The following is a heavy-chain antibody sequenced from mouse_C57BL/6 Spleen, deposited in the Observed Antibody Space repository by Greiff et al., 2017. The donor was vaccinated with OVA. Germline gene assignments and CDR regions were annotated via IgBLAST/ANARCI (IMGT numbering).Heavy chain of an antibody. CDR1: GYSITSGYD. J-gene: IGHJ1*03. D-gene: IGHD1-1*02. V-gene: IGHV3-1*01. CDR2: ISYSGST. CDR3: ARDRYGWYFDV. Sequence: DVQLQESGPGLVKPSQSLSLTCTVTGYSITSGYDWHWIRHFPGNKLEWMGYISYSGSTNYNPSLKSRISITHDTSKNHFFLKLNSVTTEDTATYYCARDRYGWYFDVWGTGTTVTVSS.